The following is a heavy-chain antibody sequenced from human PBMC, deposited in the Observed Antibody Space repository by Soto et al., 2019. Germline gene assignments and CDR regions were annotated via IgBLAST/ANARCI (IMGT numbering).Heavy chain of an antibody. CDR1: GFTFSSYS. V-gene: IGHV3-21*01. CDR2: ISSSSSYI. J-gene: IGHJ4*02. CDR3: ARDMILGYYYDSSGYYDY. D-gene: IGHD3-22*01. Sequence: GGSLRLSCAASGFTFSSYSMNWVRQAPGKGLEWVSSISSSSSYIYYADSVKGRFTISRDNAKNSLYLQMNSLRAKDTAVYYCARDMILGYYYDSSGYYDYWGQGTLVTVSS.